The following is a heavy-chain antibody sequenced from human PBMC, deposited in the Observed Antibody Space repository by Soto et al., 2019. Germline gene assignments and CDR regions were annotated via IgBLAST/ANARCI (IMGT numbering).Heavy chain of an antibody. CDR1: GFTFSSYG. CDR3: AKDQQWLVPFDY. Sequence: PGGSLRLSCAASGFTFSSYGMHWVRQAPGKGLEWVALMSYDGSNEYYADSVKGRFTISRDNSKNMLYLQMNSLRAEDTAVYYCAKDQQWLVPFDYWGQGTLVTVSS. J-gene: IGHJ4*02. D-gene: IGHD6-19*01. V-gene: IGHV3-30*18. CDR2: MSYDGSNE.